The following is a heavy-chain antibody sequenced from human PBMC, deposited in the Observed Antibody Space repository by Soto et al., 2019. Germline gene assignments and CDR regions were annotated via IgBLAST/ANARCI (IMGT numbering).Heavy chain of an antibody. CDR3: ARAGGYSYGYVNYYYGMDV. V-gene: IGHV1-18*04. CDR2: INPYNRNT. J-gene: IGHJ6*02. D-gene: IGHD5-18*01. Sequence: ASVKVSCKASGYNFTSFHIIWVRQAPGQGLEWMGWINPYNRNTNYAQKLQGRVTMTTDTSTSTAYMELRSLRSDDTAVYYCARAGGYSYGYVNYYYGMDVWGQGTTVTVSS. CDR1: GYNFTSFH.